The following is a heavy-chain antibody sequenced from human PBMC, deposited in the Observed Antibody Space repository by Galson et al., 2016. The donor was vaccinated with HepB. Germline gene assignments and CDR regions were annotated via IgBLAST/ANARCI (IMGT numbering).Heavy chain of an antibody. Sequence: SVKVSCKASGYTFTNYGISWVRQAPGQGLEWMGWISADNGNTDNAQKFQGRVNMTTETSTTTVYMELMNLRSDETAMYYCASAPNCNRADGYAATFHSLGQGTVVTVTS. J-gene: IGHJ3*02. CDR3: ASAPNCNRADGYAATFHS. CDR1: GYTFTNYG. D-gene: IGHD2/OR15-2a*01. V-gene: IGHV1-18*01. CDR2: ISADNGNT.